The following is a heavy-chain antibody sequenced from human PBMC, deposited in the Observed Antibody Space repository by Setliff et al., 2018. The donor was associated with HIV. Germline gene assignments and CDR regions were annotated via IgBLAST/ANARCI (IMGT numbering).Heavy chain of an antibody. CDR3: ARGAAFDN. J-gene: IGHJ4*02. V-gene: IGHV4-39*07. Sequence: PSETLSLPCPVSGGSCIGSSFQSNWIRQSPGKGLEWITDIAYNGNTMYTNYNPSLERRDTVSEDTSRQQFSLKLTSVTADDTAIYYCARGAAFDNWGQGLLVTVSS. CDR2: IAYNGNT. CDR1: GGSCIGSSFQ.